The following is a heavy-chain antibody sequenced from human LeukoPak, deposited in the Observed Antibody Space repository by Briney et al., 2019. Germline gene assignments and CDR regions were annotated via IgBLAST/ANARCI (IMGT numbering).Heavy chain of an antibody. D-gene: IGHD3-3*01. CDR3: AKGNDFWSGYTYYYYMDV. Sequence: PGGSLRLSCAASAFSLNAYNMNWVRQAPGKGLEWVSSISYTGTYIYYADSVKGRFTISRDNAQNSLYLQMNSLRAEDTAVYYCAKGNDFWSGYTYYYYMDVWGKGTTVTVSS. V-gene: IGHV3-21*04. CDR1: AFSLNAYN. CDR2: ISYTGTYI. J-gene: IGHJ6*03.